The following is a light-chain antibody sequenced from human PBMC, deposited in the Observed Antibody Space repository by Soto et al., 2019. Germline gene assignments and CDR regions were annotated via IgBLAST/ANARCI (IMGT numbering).Light chain of an antibody. CDR1: QSVSSH. V-gene: IGKV3-15*01. CDR3: QQYNSYPVT. CDR2: ATS. Sequence: IVLTHSPAALSVSPLERATLSFMASQSVSSHLAWYQQKPGQAPRLLIYATSTRATGIPARFTGSGSGTEFTLTISSLQSEDFAVYYCQQYNSYPVTFGGGTKVDIK. J-gene: IGKJ4*01.